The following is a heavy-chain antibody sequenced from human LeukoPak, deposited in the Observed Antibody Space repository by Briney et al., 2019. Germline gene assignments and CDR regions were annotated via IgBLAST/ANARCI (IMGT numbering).Heavy chain of an antibody. V-gene: IGHV3-23*01. CDR1: GFTYSNYA. CDR2: ISGSGVST. J-gene: IGHJ4*02. CDR3: ARDNGAAAGN. Sequence: GRSLRLSCAASGFTYSNYAMSWVRQAPGKGLEWVSFISGSGVSTYYADSVKGRFTISRDNSKNTLYLQMNSLRAEDTAVYYCARDNGAAAGNWGQGTLVTVSS. D-gene: IGHD6-13*01.